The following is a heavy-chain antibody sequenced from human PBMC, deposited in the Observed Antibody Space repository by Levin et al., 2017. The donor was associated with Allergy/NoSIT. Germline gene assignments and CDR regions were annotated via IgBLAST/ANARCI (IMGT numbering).Heavy chain of an antibody. CDR3: AKDRGYGGFGELLN. V-gene: IGHV3-9*01. D-gene: IGHD3-10*01. CDR1: GFTFDDYA. J-gene: IGHJ4*02. Sequence: PGGSLRLSCAASGFTFDDYAMHWVRQAPGKGLEWVSGISWNSGSIGYADSVKGRFTISRDNAKNSLYLQMNSLRAEDTALYYCAKDRGYGGFGELLNWGQGTLVTVSS. CDR2: ISWNSGSI.